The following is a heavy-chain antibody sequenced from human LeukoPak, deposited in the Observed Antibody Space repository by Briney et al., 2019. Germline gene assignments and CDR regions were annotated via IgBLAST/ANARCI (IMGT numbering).Heavy chain of an antibody. V-gene: IGHV4-39*01. D-gene: IGHD6-13*01. CDR2: IYYSGST. Sequence: WVRQAPGKGLEWIGSIYYSGSTYYNPSLKSRVTISVDTSKNQFSLKLSSVTAADTAVYYCARLGLAAAGVRLYYYYYGMDVWGQGTTVTVSS. J-gene: IGHJ6*02. CDR3: ARLGLAAAGVRLYYYYYGMDV.